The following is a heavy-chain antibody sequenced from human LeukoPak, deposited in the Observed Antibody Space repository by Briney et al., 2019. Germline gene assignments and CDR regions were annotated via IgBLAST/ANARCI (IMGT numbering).Heavy chain of an antibody. CDR1: GYTFTTYG. J-gene: IGHJ5*02. V-gene: IGHV1-18*01. Sequence: LGASVKVSCMASGYTFTTYGISWVRQAPGQGLEWMGWISTYNGNTNYAQKLQGRVTMSTDTSTSTAYMELRSLRSDDTAVYYCARDLGYCTSTSCRRNWFDPWGQGTLVTVSS. CDR2: ISTYNGNT. D-gene: IGHD2-2*01. CDR3: ARDLGYCTSTSCRRNWFDP.